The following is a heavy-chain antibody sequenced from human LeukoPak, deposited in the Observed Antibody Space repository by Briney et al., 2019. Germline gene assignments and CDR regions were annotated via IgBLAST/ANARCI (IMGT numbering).Heavy chain of an antibody. CDR2: IIPIFGTA. V-gene: IGHV1-69*05. J-gene: IGHJ4*02. CDR3: ARDVGYYDSSGYYNMYYFDY. D-gene: IGHD3-22*01. Sequence: GASVKVSCKASGYAFTGYYMHWVRQAPGQGLEWMGGIIPIFGTANYAQKFQGRVTITTDESTSTAYMELSSLRSEDTAVYYCARDVGYYDSSGYYNMYYFDYWGQGTLVTVSS. CDR1: GYAFTGYY.